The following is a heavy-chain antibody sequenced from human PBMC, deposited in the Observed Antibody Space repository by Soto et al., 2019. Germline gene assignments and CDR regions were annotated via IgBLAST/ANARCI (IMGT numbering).Heavy chain of an antibody. J-gene: IGHJ4*02. Sequence: GGSLSLSFAASGFTFSSYALSWVRQAPGKGLEWVSAISANGQGIYYADSVRGRFTISRDNSKNTIFLHMDSLRAEDTAVYYCAKDRNYPRDYFHYWGQGTLVTVSS. CDR2: ISANGQGI. CDR1: GFTFSSYA. V-gene: IGHV3-23*01. CDR3: AKDRNYPRDYFHY. D-gene: IGHD1-7*01.